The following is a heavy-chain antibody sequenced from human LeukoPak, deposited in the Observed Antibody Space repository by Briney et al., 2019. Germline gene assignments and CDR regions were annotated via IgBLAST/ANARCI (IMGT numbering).Heavy chain of an antibody. D-gene: IGHD4-11*01. V-gene: IGHV4-39*01. CDR1: GGSISSSSYY. Sequence: PSETLSLTCTVSGGSISSSSYYWGWIRQPPGKGLEWIGSIYYSGSTYYNPSLKSRVTISVDTSKNQFSLKLSAVTAADTAVYYCARQLGDYSNYARSIPYYFDYWGQGTLVTVSS. CDR2: IYYSGST. CDR3: ARQLGDYSNYARSIPYYFDY. J-gene: IGHJ4*02.